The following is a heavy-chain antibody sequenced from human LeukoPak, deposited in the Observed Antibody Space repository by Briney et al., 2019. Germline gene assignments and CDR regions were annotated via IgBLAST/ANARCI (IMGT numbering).Heavy chain of an antibody. J-gene: IGHJ4*02. D-gene: IGHD5-18*01. CDR3: TSDTVDTAVGIDY. Sequence: GGSLRLSCAASGFTYSKCWMHWVRQTPGKGLVWVSRINSDGSSTAYADSVKGRFTISRDNAKNTLHLQMNSLRAEDTAVYYCTSDTVDTAVGIDYWGQGTLVTVSS. CDR2: INSDGSST. CDR1: GFTYSKCW. V-gene: IGHV3-74*01.